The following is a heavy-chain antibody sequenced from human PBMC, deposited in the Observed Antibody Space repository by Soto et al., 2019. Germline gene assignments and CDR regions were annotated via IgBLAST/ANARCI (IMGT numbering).Heavy chain of an antibody. J-gene: IGHJ4*02. CDR1: GDSVSSNSVA. CDR2: TYYRSKWYN. Sequence: SQTLSLTCAISGDSVSSNSVAWNWIRQSPSRGLEWLGRTYYRSKWYNDYGVSVKSRITIEPDTSKNQFSLQMNSVPREYTAVYYCARDWTSSHFDCWGQGTLVTISS. CDR3: ARDWTSSHFDC. D-gene: IGHD2-2*01. V-gene: IGHV6-1*01.